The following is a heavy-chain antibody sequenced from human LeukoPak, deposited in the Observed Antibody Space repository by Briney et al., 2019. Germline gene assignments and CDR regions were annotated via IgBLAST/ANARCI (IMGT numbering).Heavy chain of an antibody. CDR1: GGSISSYY. CDR2: IYYSGST. CDR3: ARGGLVRGVIITV. Sequence: PSETLSLTCTVSGGSISSYYGSWIRQPPGKGLEWIGYIYYSGSTNYNPSLKSRVTISVDTSKNQFSLKLSSVTAADTAVYYCARGGLVRGVIITVWGQGTLVTVSS. V-gene: IGHV4-59*01. J-gene: IGHJ4*02. D-gene: IGHD3-10*01.